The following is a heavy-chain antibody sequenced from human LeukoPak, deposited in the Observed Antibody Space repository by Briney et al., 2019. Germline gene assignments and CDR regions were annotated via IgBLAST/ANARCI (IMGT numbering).Heavy chain of an antibody. D-gene: IGHD3-9*01. J-gene: IGHJ4*02. CDR2: IWPGDSGT. CDR1: GFDFANYW. CDR3: ARSLYGILTGYYAPFDY. V-gene: IGHV5-51*01. Sequence: GESLQISCRGSGFDFANYWIGWVRPTPGKGREWVGLIWPGDSGTRYSPSFQGHVTISADKSISTAYLQWSSLKASDTAMYYCARSLYGILTGYYAPFDYWGQGTLVTVSS.